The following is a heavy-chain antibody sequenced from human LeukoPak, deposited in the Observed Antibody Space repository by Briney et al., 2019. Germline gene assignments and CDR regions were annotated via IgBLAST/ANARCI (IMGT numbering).Heavy chain of an antibody. D-gene: IGHD2/OR15-2a*01. CDR1: GYTFTSYG. Sequence: ASVKVSCKASGYTFTSYGISWVRQAPGQGLEWMGWINPNSGGTNYAQKFQGRVTMTRDTSISTAYMELSRLRSDDTAVYYCARGPATTSGDRAFDIWGQGTMVTVSS. CDR2: INPNSGGT. J-gene: IGHJ3*02. CDR3: ARGPATTSGDRAFDI. V-gene: IGHV1-2*02.